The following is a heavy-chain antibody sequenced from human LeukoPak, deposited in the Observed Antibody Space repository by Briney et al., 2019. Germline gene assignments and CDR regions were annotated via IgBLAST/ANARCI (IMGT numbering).Heavy chain of an antibody. CDR3: AREDSYAFDY. CDR2: IKPDGDEK. D-gene: IGHD5-18*01. Sequence: PGGSLRLSCAASGFTFSSYWMSWVRQAPGKGLQWVANIKPDGDEKYYVDSVKGRFTISRDNAKSSLYLQVNSLRAEDTAVYYCAREDSYAFDYWGQGTLVTVSS. CDR1: GFTFSSYW. V-gene: IGHV3-7*01. J-gene: IGHJ4*02.